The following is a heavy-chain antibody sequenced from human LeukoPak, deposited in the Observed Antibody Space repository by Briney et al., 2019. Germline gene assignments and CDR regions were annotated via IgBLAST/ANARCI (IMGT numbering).Heavy chain of an antibody. CDR2: INPSGGDT. Sequence: GASVKVSCKASGHILSSYNMHWVRLAPGQGLEWLGIINPSGGDTKYAQKFQGRVTLTRDKSTSTVYMELSSLTSDDTAVYYCARTYCAEDCSIRYFDYWGQGTLVTVSS. V-gene: IGHV1-46*01. CDR3: ARTYCAEDCSIRYFDY. D-gene: IGHD2-21*02. CDR1: GHILSSYN. J-gene: IGHJ4*02.